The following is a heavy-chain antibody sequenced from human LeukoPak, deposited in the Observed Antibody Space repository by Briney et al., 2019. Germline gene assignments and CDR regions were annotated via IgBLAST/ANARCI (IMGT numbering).Heavy chain of an antibody. CDR1: GGSISSYY. Sequence: PSETLSLTCTVSGGSISSYYWSWIRQPPGKGLEWIGYIYYSGSTNYNPSLKSRVTISVDTSKNQFSLKLSSVTAADTAVYYCAREGYDSSGYFPAKSDAFDIWGQGTMVTVSS. CDR3: AREGYDSSGYFPAKSDAFDI. D-gene: IGHD3-22*01. CDR2: IYYSGST. J-gene: IGHJ3*02. V-gene: IGHV4-59*01.